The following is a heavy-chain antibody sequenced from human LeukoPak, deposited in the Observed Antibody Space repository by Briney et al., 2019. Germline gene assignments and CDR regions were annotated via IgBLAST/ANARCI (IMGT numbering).Heavy chain of an antibody. J-gene: IGHJ4*02. CDR2: ISGSGSST. Sequence: PGGCLRLSCAASGFTFSDYAMSWVRQAPGKGLEWLSAISGSGSSTYYSDSVKGRFTISRDNSRNTLYLQMNSLRAEDTAIYYCAKVHSYYYDSSGYYFDYWGQGTLVTVSS. CDR3: AKVHSYYYDSSGYYFDY. CDR1: GFTFSDYA. D-gene: IGHD3-22*01. V-gene: IGHV3-23*01.